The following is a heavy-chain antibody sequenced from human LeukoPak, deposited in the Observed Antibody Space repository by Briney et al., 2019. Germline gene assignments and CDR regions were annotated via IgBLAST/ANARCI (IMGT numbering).Heavy chain of an antibody. CDR2: INPNSGGT. V-gene: IGHV1-2*06. Sequence: ASVKVSCKASGYTFTAYYIHWVRQAPGQGLEWMGRINPNSGGTSYAQKIQGRVTMTRDTSISTAYMELSRLRSDDTAVYYCAIAGGGSDALDIWGQGTMVTVSS. CDR3: AIAGGGSDALDI. CDR1: GYTFTAYY. D-gene: IGHD2-15*01. J-gene: IGHJ3*02.